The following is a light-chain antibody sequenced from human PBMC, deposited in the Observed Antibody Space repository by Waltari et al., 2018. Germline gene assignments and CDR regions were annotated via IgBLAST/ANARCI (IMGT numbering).Light chain of an antibody. Sequence: QSVLTQPPSASGTPGQRVTISCSGSSSNIGSETVNWYQQLPGPAPKLLVHSTNQRPAGVPDRFSGSKSGTSASLAISGLQSEDEADYYCAAWDDSLNGPVFGGGTKLTVL. CDR3: AAWDDSLNGPV. J-gene: IGLJ2*01. CDR2: STN. V-gene: IGLV1-44*01. CDR1: SSNIGSET.